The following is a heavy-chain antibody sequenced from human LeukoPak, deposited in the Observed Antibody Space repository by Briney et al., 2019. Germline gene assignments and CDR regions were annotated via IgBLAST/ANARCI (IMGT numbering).Heavy chain of an antibody. J-gene: IGHJ4*02. CDR3: ARGLRFLESPFDY. CDR1: GGSINNNNYF. Sequence: SETLSLTCIVSGGSINNNNYFWGWIRQPPGKGLEWIGEINHSGSTNYNPSLKSRVTISVDTSKNQFSLKLSSVTAADTAVYYCARGLRFLESPFDYWGQGTLVTVSS. V-gene: IGHV4-39*07. CDR2: INHSGST. D-gene: IGHD3-3*01.